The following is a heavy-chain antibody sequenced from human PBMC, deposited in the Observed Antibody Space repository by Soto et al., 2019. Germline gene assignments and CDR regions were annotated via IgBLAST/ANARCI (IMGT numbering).Heavy chain of an antibody. V-gene: IGHV3-23*01. Sequence: EVQLLESGGGLVQPGGSLRLSCAASGFTFSNYAMSWLRQPPGKGREWVSAISGSGDRTYYADSVKGRFTISRDNSKNTLYLQMNRLRAEDSAVYYCVKERSGHSYADSWGQGTLVTVSS. CDR2: ISGSGDRT. J-gene: IGHJ4*02. D-gene: IGHD5-18*01. CDR1: GFTFSNYA. CDR3: VKERSGHSYADS.